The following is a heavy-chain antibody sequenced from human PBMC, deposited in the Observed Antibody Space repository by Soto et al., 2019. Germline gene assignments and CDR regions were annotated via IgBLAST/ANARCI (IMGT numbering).Heavy chain of an antibody. D-gene: IGHD3-22*01. CDR3: ARDSTRRGACDI. V-gene: IGHV4-34*01. CDR1: NGSFSVYY. CDR2: INHRGST. Sequence: SETLSLTCAVYNGSFSVYYWTWIRQPPGKGLEWIGEINHRGSTNYNPSLKSRVTISVDTSKNQFSLKLSSVTAADTAVYYCARDSTRRGACDIWGQGTMVTVSS. J-gene: IGHJ3*02.